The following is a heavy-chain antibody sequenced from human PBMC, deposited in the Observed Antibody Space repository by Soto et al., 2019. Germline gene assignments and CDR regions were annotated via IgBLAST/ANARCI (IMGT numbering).Heavy chain of an antibody. CDR3: ARLDRGLWSGYSFDY. Sequence: SVTRSLTCTVAGGSISSGDYYWSWIRQPPGKGLEWIGYIYYSGSTYYNPSLKSRVTISVDTSKNQFSLKLSSVTAADTAVYYCARLDRGLWSGYSFDYWGQGTLVTVFS. CDR1: GGSISSGDYY. D-gene: IGHD3-3*01. V-gene: IGHV4-30-4*01. CDR2: IYYSGST. J-gene: IGHJ4*02.